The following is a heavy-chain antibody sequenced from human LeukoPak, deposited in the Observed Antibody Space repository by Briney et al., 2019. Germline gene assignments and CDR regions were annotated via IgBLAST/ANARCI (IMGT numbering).Heavy chain of an antibody. CDR3: ARVNLMGYCTDGVCPGGGVPFDY. CDR2: IFCGST. V-gene: IGHV4-39*07. D-gene: IGHD2-8*01. CDR1: GGSISTSNYY. Sequence: SETLSLTCTVSGGSISTSNYYWGWIRQPPGKGLEWIGNIFCGSTYYSPSLKSRVTISVDTSKNQFSLRLRSVTAADSAVYSCARVNLMGYCTDGVCPGGGVPFDYWGQGTLVTVSS. J-gene: IGHJ4*02.